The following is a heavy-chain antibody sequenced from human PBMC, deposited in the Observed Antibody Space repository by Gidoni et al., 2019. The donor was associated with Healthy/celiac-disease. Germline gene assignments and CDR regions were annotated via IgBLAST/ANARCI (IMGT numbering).Heavy chain of an antibody. CDR2: IWYDGSNK. D-gene: IGHD2-15*01. J-gene: IGHJ5*02. Sequence: QVQLVESGGGVVQPGRSLRLSCAASGFTFSSYGMHWVRQAPGKGLEWVAVIWYDGSNKYYADSVKGRFTISRDNSKNTLYLQMNSLRAEDTAVYYCARDRGLLQGWFDPWGQGTLVTVSS. V-gene: IGHV3-33*01. CDR1: GFTFSSYG. CDR3: ARDRGLLQGWFDP.